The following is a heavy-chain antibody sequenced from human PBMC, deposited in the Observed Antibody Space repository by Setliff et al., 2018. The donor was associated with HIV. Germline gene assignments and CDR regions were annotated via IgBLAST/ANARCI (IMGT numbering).Heavy chain of an antibody. Sequence: GETLKISCKGSGYSFTSYWIGWVRQMPGKGLEWMGIIYPGDSDTRYSPSFQGQVTISADKSISTAYLQWSSLKASDTAMYYCARPPKSYGSGSDAFDIWGQETMVTVSS. CDR3: ARPPKSYGSGSDAFDI. CDR1: GYSFTSYW. V-gene: IGHV5-51*01. D-gene: IGHD3-10*01. CDR2: IYPGDSDT. J-gene: IGHJ3*02.